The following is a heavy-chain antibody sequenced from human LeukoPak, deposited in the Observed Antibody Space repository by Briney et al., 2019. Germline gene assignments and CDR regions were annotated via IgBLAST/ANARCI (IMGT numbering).Heavy chain of an antibody. CDR1: GFTFSSYG. Sequence: GGSLRLSCAASGFTFSSYGMHWVRQAPGKGLEWVAFIRYDGSNKYYADSVKGRFTISRDNPKNTLYLQMNSLRTEDTAVYYCAASGYSYVQGHYWGQGTPVTVSS. CDR3: AASGYSYVQGHY. CDR2: IRYDGSNK. V-gene: IGHV3-30*02. J-gene: IGHJ4*02. D-gene: IGHD5-18*01.